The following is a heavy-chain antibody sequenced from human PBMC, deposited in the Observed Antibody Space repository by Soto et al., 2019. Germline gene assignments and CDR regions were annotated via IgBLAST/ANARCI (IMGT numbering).Heavy chain of an antibody. D-gene: IGHD3-10*01. CDR2: VHHSWGS. J-gene: IGHJ6*02. Sequence: QVQLQESGPGLVKPSETMSLSCTVSGGSISRYYWSWFRQSPGKRMEWIGYVHHSWGSSYNPSLQSRVAISLDTSKSQFSLKVTSVTATDTAVYYCARQGFGPLHGLVDVWGQGTTVTVSS. CDR3: ARQGFGPLHGLVDV. CDR1: GGSISRYY. V-gene: IGHV4-59*08.